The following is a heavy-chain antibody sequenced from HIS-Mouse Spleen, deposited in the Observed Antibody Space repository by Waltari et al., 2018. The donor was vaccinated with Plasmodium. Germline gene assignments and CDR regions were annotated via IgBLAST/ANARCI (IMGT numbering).Heavy chain of an antibody. D-gene: IGHD3-3*01. V-gene: IGHV3-30*04. Sequence: QVQLVESGGGVVQPGRSLRLSCAAYGFTFSIYAMHWVRQAPGKGLEWVAVISYDGSNKYYAESVKGRFTISRDNSKNTLYLQMNSLRAEDTAVYYCARSHFRFLEWLFDYWGQGTLVTVSS. CDR1: GFTFSIYA. J-gene: IGHJ4*02. CDR2: ISYDGSNK. CDR3: ARSHFRFLEWLFDY.